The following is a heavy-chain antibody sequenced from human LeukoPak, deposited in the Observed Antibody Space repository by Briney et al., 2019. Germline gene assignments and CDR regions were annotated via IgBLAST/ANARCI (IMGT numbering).Heavy chain of an antibody. Sequence: SETLSLTCTVSGGSISSYYWSWIRQPPGKGLEWIGYIYYSGSTNYNPSLKSRVTISVDTSKNQFSLKLSSVTAADTAVYYCAREGFIAAWTPYFDYWGQGTLVTVSS. D-gene: IGHD6-6*01. CDR1: GGSISSYY. CDR2: IYYSGST. J-gene: IGHJ4*02. V-gene: IGHV4-59*01. CDR3: AREGFIAAWTPYFDY.